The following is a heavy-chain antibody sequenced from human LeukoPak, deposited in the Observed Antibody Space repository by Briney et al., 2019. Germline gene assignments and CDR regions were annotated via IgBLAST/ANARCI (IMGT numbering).Heavy chain of an antibody. D-gene: IGHD2-15*01. J-gene: IGHJ4*02. CDR2: IKQDGSEK. Sequence: PGGSLRLSCAASGFTFSNYWMSWIRQAPGKGLEWVANIKQDGSEKNYVDSVKGRFIISRDNAKNSLYLQMNSLRDEDTAVYYCARGQRSCSGGSCYGPYFDYWGQGTLVTVSS. CDR1: GFTFSNYW. CDR3: ARGQRSCSGGSCYGPYFDY. V-gene: IGHV3-7*03.